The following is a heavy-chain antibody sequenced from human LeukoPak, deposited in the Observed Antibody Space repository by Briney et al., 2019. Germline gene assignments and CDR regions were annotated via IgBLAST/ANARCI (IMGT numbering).Heavy chain of an antibody. V-gene: IGHV3-48*04. D-gene: IGHD6-13*01. Sequence: GGSLRLSCAASGFTFSSYSMNWVRQAPGKGLEWVSYISSSSSTIYYADSVKGRFTISRDNAKNSLYLQMNSLRAEDTAVYYCARESIAAAGPGFDYWGQGTLVTVPS. CDR3: ARESIAAAGPGFDY. CDR1: GFTFSSYS. CDR2: ISSSSSTI. J-gene: IGHJ4*02.